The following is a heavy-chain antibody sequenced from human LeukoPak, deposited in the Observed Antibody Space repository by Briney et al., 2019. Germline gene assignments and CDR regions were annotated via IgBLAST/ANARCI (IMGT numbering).Heavy chain of an antibody. V-gene: IGHV3-21*01. CDR1: GFTFSGYS. J-gene: IGHJ4*02. Sequence: TGGSLRLSCAASGFTFSGYSMNWVRQAPGKGLEWVSSISSSTSYIFYADSMKGRFTISRDNAKNSLYLQMNSLRAEDTAVYYCARDGQTGTTVYWGQGTLVTVSS. CDR2: ISSSTSYI. D-gene: IGHD1-7*01. CDR3: ARDGQTGTTVY.